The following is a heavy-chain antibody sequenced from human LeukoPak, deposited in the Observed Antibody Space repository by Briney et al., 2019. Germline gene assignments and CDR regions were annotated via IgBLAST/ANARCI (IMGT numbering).Heavy chain of an antibody. V-gene: IGHV4-59*01. Sequence: SETLSLTCTLSGGSISTYYWSWLRQPPGKGLEWIGYIYHSGSTNYNPSLKSRVTISVDTSKNQFSLKLSSVTAADTAVYYCARGQWLEDDAFDIWGQGTMVTVSS. D-gene: IGHD6-19*01. CDR3: ARGQWLEDDAFDI. J-gene: IGHJ3*02. CDR1: GGSISTYY. CDR2: IYHSGST.